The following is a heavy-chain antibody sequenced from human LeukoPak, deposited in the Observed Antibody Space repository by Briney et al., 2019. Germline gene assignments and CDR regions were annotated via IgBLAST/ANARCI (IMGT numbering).Heavy chain of an antibody. CDR1: GFTFTSYS. J-gene: IGHJ6*04. CDR3: AKESGQLDV. Sequence: GGSLRLSCAASGFTFTSYSMYWVRQAPGKGLEWVSVISGGGSSTYYADSVKGRFTISRDNSKNTLYLQMNSLRGEDTAVYYCAKESGQLDVWGKGTTVTVSS. CDR2: ISGGGSST. D-gene: IGHD3-3*01. V-gene: IGHV3-23*01.